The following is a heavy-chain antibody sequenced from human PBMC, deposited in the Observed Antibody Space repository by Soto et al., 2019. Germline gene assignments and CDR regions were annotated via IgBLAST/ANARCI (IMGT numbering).Heavy chain of an antibody. J-gene: IGHJ5*02. Sequence: SETLSLTCTVSGYSISSGFYWGWIRQPPGKGLEWIGIIYHTGTTYYNPSLKSRVSISIDAPKRRVSLKLRSVTAADTAVYYCARADRKFFDPWGQGTLVTAPQ. CDR1: GYSISSGFY. CDR3: ARADRKFFDP. V-gene: IGHV4-38-2*02. CDR2: IYHTGTT.